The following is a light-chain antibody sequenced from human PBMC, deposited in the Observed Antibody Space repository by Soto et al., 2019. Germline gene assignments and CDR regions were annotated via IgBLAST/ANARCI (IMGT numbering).Light chain of an antibody. Sequence: QSALTQPASVSGSPGQSITISCTGTSSDVGSYNLVSWFQHYPGKAPKLMIYEGSKRPSGVSNRFSGSKSGNTASLTISGLQAEDEADYHCCSYAGSSTFVVFGGGTKVTVL. CDR3: CSYAGSSTFVV. J-gene: IGLJ2*01. CDR2: EGS. CDR1: SSDVGSYNL. V-gene: IGLV2-23*03.